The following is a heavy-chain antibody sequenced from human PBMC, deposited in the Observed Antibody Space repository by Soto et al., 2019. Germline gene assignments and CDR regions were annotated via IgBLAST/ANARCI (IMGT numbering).Heavy chain of an antibody. V-gene: IGHV1-18*01. CDR1: GYTFATYG. CDR2: INTNNCDT. D-gene: IGHD2-15*01. Sequence: QVQLVQSGAEVKNPGASVKVYCQASGYTFATYGIRWVRQAPGQGLEWMAWINTNNCDTEFAQKFRVIVTMTTDTSTGSAYMEWRSLRYADSAVYSCARDDCVGGSCYVSYSGKGTLFTVSA. CDR3: ARDDCVGGSCYVSY. J-gene: IGHJ4*02.